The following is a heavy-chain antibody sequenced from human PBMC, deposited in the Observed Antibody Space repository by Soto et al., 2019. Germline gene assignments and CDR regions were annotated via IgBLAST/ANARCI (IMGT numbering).Heavy chain of an antibody. CDR1: GGSISSGDYY. Sequence: QVQLQESGPGLVKPSQTLSLTCTVSGGSISSGDYYWSWIRQPPGKGLEWIGYIYYSGSTYYNPSLKSRVTIXXDXSXXQFSLKLSSVTAADTAVYYCARVGCSGGSCPHFDYWGQGTLVTVSS. V-gene: IGHV4-30-4*01. D-gene: IGHD2-15*01. CDR3: ARVGCSGGSCPHFDY. J-gene: IGHJ4*02. CDR2: IYYSGST.